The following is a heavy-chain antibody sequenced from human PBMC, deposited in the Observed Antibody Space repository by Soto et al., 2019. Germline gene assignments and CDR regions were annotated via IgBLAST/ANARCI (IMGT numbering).Heavy chain of an antibody. D-gene: IGHD1-26*01. J-gene: IGHJ4*02. Sequence: QVQLQESGPGLVKPSETLSLTCTVSGASISSYYWSWIRQPPGKGLEWVGFIFHSGSTNCNPSLQSRVTFSVDTSKNQFSLKLPSVTAADTAVYYCARDQNGSPHFDYWGQGILITVSS. CDR1: GASISSYY. V-gene: IGHV4-59*01. CDR2: IFHSGST. CDR3: ARDQNGSPHFDY.